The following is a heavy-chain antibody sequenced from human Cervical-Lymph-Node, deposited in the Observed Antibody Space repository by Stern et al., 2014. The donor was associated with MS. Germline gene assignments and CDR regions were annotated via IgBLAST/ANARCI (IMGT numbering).Heavy chain of an antibody. CDR2: MYYSVTT. CDR1: GGSITRYN. V-gene: IGHV4-59*01. J-gene: IGHJ4*02. D-gene: IGHD6-19*01. Sequence: QVQLQESGPGLVKPSETLSLTCTVSGGSITRYNWTWIRQSPGKGLAWIGNMYYSVTTKYNPSLKSRVIISGDTSRNQLSLKLKSVTAADTAVYYCAREGRTMAGTRALDYWGQGAPVTVSS. CDR3: AREGRTMAGTRALDY.